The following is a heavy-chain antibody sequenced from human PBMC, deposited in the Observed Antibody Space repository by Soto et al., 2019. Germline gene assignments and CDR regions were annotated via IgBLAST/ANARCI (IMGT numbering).Heavy chain of an antibody. CDR1: GGSISSSSYY. CDR3: ARQEGVLWCGELLLGAFDY. D-gene: IGHD3-10*01. Sequence: QLQLQESGPGLVKPSETLSLTCTVSGGSISSSSYYWGWIRQPPGKGLEWIGSIYYSGSTYYNPSLKSRVTISVDTSKNQFALKLSSVTAADTAVYYCARQEGVLWCGELLLGAFDYWGQGTLVTVSS. J-gene: IGHJ4*02. CDR2: IYYSGST. V-gene: IGHV4-39*01.